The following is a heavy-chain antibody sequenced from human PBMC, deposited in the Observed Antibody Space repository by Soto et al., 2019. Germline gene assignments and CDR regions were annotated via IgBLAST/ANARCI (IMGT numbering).Heavy chain of an antibody. CDR1: GGTFSSYA. V-gene: IGHV1-69*06. J-gene: IGHJ6*02. D-gene: IGHD3-3*01. CDR3: ARDGHYDFWSGYLPYYYYGMDV. Sequence: SVKVSCKASGGTFSSYAISWVRQAPGQGLEWMGGIIPIFGTANYAQKFQGRVTITADKSTSTAYMELRSLRSEDTAVYYCARDGHYDFWSGYLPYYYYGMDVWGQGTTVTVSS. CDR2: IIPIFGTA.